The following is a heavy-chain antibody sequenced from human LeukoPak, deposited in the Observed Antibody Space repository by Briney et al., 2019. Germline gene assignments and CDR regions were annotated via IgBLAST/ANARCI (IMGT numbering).Heavy chain of an antibody. CDR2: INHSGST. CDR1: GGSFSGYY. V-gene: IGHV4-34*01. D-gene: IGHD5-12*01. Sequence: PSETLSLTCAVYGGSFSGYYRSWIRQPPGKGLEWIGEINHSGSTNYNPSLKSRVTISVDTSKNQFSLKLSSVTAADTAVYYCARISSGWLRQSRGRVNWFDPWGQGTLVTVSS. J-gene: IGHJ5*02. CDR3: ARISSGWLRQSRGRVNWFDP.